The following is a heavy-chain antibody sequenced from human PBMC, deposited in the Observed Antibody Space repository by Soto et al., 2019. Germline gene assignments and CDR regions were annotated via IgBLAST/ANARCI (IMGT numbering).Heavy chain of an antibody. Sequence: PSETLSLTRRFSGFSISGSYLILIRQSPGKGLEWLGYVYYTGSTNYSPSLRSRVSISVDTSKNEFSLRLSSVTAADTAVYFCARSVAVPGAHIDYWGQGTQVTGSS. V-gene: IGHV4-59*01. CDR3: ARSVAVPGAHIDY. D-gene: IGHD6-19*01. J-gene: IGHJ4*02. CDR1: GFSISGSY. CDR2: VYYTGST.